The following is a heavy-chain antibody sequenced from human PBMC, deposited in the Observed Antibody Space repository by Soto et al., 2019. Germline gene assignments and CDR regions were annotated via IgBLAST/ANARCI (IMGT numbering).Heavy chain of an antibody. D-gene: IGHD6-19*01. CDR1: GFIFRSYW. CDR2: INQDGSEK. CDR3: ARDGVEAGLYLDN. V-gene: IGHV3-7*01. Sequence: EVQLVESGGGLVQPGGSPRLSCAASGFIFRSYWMSWVRQAPGKGLEWVANINQDGSEKYYVDSVRGRFIISRDNAENSLYLQMNSLRAEDTAVYYCARDGVEAGLYLDNWGQGTLVTVST. J-gene: IGHJ4*02.